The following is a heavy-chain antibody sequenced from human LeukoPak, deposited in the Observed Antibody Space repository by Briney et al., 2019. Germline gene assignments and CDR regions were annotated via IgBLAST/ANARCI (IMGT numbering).Heavy chain of an antibody. CDR2: IIPIFGTA. CDR1: GGTFSSYA. J-gene: IGHJ6*04. D-gene: IGHD2-2*01. CDR3: ARGDIVVVPAARDDYYYYYGMAV. V-gene: IGHV1-69*06. Sequence: SVKVSCKDSGGTFSSYAISWVRQAPGQGLEWMGGIIPIFGTANYAQKFQGRVTITADKSTSTAYMELSSLRSEDTAAYYCARGDIVVVPAARDDYYYYYGMAVWGKGTTVTVSS.